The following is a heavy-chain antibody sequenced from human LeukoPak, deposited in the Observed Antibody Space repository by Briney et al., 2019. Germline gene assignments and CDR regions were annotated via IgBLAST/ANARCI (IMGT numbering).Heavy chain of an antibody. D-gene: IGHD2-8*01. J-gene: IGHJ6*02. CDR2: ISYDGGNNK. V-gene: IGHV3-30*18. CDR3: AKDWARVSPLGVYGMDV. CDR1: GFAFRSYG. Sequence: GGSLRLSCAASGFAFRSYGMHWVRQAPGKGLEWVALISYDGGNNKYYADPVKGRSTISRDNSGNTLYLQMNSLRAEDTAVYYCAKDWARVSPLGVYGMDVWGHGTTVTVSS.